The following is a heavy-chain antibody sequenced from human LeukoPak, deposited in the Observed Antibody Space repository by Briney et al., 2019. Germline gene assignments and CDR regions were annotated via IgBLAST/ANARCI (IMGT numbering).Heavy chain of an antibody. CDR2: ISGSGGST. D-gene: IGHD4-17*01. J-gene: IGHJ3*02. Sequence: GGSLRLSCAASGFTFSSYAMSWVRQAPGKGLEWVSAISGSGGSTYYAYSVNGRFTISRDSSKNTLYLQMNSLRAEDTAVYYCAKDLEPTVTQNLFDIWGQGTMVTVSS. V-gene: IGHV3-23*01. CDR1: GFTFSSYA. CDR3: AKDLEPTVTQNLFDI.